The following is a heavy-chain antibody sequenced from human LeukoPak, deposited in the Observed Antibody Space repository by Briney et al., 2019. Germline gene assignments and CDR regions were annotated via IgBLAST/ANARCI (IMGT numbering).Heavy chain of an antibody. J-gene: IGHJ6*03. CDR3: AKGSRSSSHYMDV. V-gene: IGHV3-23*01. D-gene: IGHD6-6*01. Sequence: GGSLRLSCAASGLTFSSYAMSWVRQAPGKGLEWVSGISGSGGSTYYADSVKGRFTISRDNSKNTLYLQMNSLRAEDTAVYYCAKGSRSSSHYMDVWGKGTTVTVSS. CDR2: ISGSGGST. CDR1: GLTFSSYA.